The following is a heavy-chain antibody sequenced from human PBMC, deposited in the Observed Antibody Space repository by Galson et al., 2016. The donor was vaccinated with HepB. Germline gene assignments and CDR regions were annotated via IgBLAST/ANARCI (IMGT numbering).Heavy chain of an antibody. J-gene: IGHJ4*02. CDR2: LSDTGKAT. Sequence: SLRLSCAASGFSFRIFTMGWVRQAPGKELEWVSALSDTGKATHYEDSGKGRFTISRDNSKGTLFLQMNSLRAEDTAVYYCAKARVGWYFFDFWGQGALVTVSS. V-gene: IGHV3-23*01. D-gene: IGHD6-19*01. CDR1: GFSFRIFT. CDR3: AKARVGWYFFDF.